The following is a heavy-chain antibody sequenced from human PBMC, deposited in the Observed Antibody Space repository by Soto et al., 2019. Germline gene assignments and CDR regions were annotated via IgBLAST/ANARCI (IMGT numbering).Heavy chain of an antibody. Sequence: GGSLRLSCAASGFTFSSHAMTWVRQAPGKGLEWVSTISGDGERTYYADSAKGRFTFSRDNSKNTLYLLMNSLRAEDTAVYYCAKDRQVGCSTISCYGFEFWGQGTLVTVSS. V-gene: IGHV3-23*01. CDR3: AKDRQVGCSTISCYGFEF. D-gene: IGHD2-2*01. J-gene: IGHJ4*02. CDR2: ISGDGERT. CDR1: GFTFSSHA.